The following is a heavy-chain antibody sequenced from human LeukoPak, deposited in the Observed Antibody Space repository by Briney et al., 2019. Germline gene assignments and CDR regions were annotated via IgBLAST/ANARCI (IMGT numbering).Heavy chain of an antibody. CDR2: IYHSGTT. V-gene: IGHV4-30-4*07. CDR3: ARGRDGYED. Sequence: SETLSLTCAVSGVAISRGGYAWNWIRQPPGKGLEWIAYIYHSGTTYYNPSLKSRATISVDTSKNQFSLKLSSVTAADTAVYYCARGRDGYEDWGQGTLVTVSS. D-gene: IGHD5-24*01. CDR1: GVAISRGGYA. J-gene: IGHJ4*02.